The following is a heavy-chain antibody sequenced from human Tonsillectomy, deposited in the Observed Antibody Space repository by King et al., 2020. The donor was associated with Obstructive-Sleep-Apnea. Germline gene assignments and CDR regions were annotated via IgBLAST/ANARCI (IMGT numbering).Heavy chain of an antibody. Sequence: VQLVESGGGLVKPGGSLRLSCVVSGLTFSDAWLNWVRQAPGKGLEWVGRIKSKRGGGTVDYAAPVRGRFTISRDDSKNTLYLEMNSLKTEDTAVYYCSHQIGYYYRMDFWGPGTTVTVSS. CDR3: SHQIGYYYRMDF. CDR2: IKSKRGGGTV. J-gene: IGHJ6*02. V-gene: IGHV3-15*01. D-gene: IGHD2-2*01. CDR1: GLTFSDAW.